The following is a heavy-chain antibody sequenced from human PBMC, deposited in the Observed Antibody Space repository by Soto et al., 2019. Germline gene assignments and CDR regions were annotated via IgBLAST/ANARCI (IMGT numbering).Heavy chain of an antibody. CDR3: ARGAGYCTAGSCYSVEY. CDR1: VGSFSGYY. D-gene: IGHD2-15*01. V-gene: IGHV4-34*01. CDR2: INHSGST. J-gene: IGHJ4*02. Sequence: SETLSLTGSVHVGSFSGYYCSWILHPPLNGLERIGEINHSGSTNYNPSLKSRVTISVDTSKNQFSLKLSSVTAADTAVYYCARGAGYCTAGSCYSVEYWGQGTLVTVS.